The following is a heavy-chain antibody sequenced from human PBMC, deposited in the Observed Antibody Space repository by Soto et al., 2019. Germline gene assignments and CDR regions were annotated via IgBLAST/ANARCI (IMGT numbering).Heavy chain of an antibody. V-gene: IGHV3-23*01. CDR3: AKAGCSGGTCYLYYFDY. Sequence: GGSRRRSWAASGLTFSNYAMSWVRQAPGKGLEWVSTISGRGGNTYYADSVKGRFTISRDNSRNTLYLQMDSLRVEDSAVYSCAKAGCSGGTCYLYYFDYWGQGALVTVS. CDR1: GLTFSNYA. D-gene: IGHD2-15*01. CDR2: ISGRGGNT. J-gene: IGHJ4*02.